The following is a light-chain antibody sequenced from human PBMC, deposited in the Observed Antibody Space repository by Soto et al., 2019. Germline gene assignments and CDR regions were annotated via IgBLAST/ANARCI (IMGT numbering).Light chain of an antibody. CDR2: DVS. Sequence: QSVLTQPRSVSGSPGQSVTISCTGPISDIDAYHYVSWYQHHPGKAPKLIIYDVSERPSGVPDRFSGSKSGHTASLTISGLQAEDEAEYYCCSYSGTYTFGIFGGGTKVTVL. CDR3: CSYSGTYTFGI. V-gene: IGLV2-11*01. J-gene: IGLJ2*01. CDR1: ISDIDAYHY.